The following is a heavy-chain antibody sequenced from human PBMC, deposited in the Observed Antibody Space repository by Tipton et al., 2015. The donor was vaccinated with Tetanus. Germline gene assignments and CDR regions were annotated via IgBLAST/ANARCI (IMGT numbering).Heavy chain of an antibody. CDR1: GFTFSSYS. J-gene: IGHJ4*02. CDR2: ISSSSSYI. CDR3: ARDQVGYCSGGSCYSYFDY. D-gene: IGHD2-15*01. Sequence: SLRLSCAASGFTFSSYSMNWVRQAPGKGLEWVSSISSSSSYIYYADSVKGRFTISRDNAKNSLYLQMNSLRAEDTAVYYCARDQVGYCSGGSCYSYFDYWGQGTLVTVSS. V-gene: IGHV3-21*04.